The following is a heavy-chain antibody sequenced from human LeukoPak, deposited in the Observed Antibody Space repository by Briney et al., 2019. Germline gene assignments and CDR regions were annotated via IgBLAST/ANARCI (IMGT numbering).Heavy chain of an antibody. D-gene: IGHD3-3*01. V-gene: IGHV3-23*01. CDR2: VSGSGGVT. Sequence: GGSLRLSCAASGFTFSSYAMSWVRQAPGKGLEWVSAVSGSGGVTYYADSVKGRFTISRDNSKNTLYLQMNSLRAEDTAVYYCAKVPVFSLTISEVVTDDAFDIWGQGTIVTVS. CDR3: AKVPVFSLTISEVVTDDAFDI. J-gene: IGHJ3*02. CDR1: GFTFSSYA.